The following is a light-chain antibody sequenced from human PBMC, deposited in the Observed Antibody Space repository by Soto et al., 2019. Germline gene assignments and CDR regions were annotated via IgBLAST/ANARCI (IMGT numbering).Light chain of an antibody. Sequence: EVVLTQSPATLSLSPGERATLSCRASQSVFSYLAWYQQKPGQVPRLLIYDVSDRATGIPARFTGSGSGTDFTLTISSLEPEDFAVYYCQHRSNWPGTFGQGTKVDIK. J-gene: IGKJ1*01. CDR3: QHRSNWPGT. CDR2: DVS. V-gene: IGKV3-11*01. CDR1: QSVFSY.